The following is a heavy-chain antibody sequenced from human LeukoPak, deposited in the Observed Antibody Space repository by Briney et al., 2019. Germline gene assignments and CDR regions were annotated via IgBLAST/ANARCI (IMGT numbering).Heavy chain of an antibody. CDR2: ISSSSSTI. J-gene: IGHJ4*02. CDR1: GFTFSSYS. CDR3: ARDLSATVTTY. V-gene: IGHV3-48*01. Sequence: PGGSLRLSCAASGFTFSSYSMNWVRQAPGKGLEWVSYISSSSSTIYYADSVKGRFTISRDNAKNSLYLQMNSLRAEDTAVYYCARDLSATVTTYWGQGTLVTVSS. D-gene: IGHD4-17*01.